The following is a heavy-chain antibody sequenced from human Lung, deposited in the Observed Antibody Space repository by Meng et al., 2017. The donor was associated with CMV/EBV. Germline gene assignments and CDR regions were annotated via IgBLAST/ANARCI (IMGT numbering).Heavy chain of an antibody. V-gene: IGHV3-33*06. D-gene: IGHD3-22*01. CDR1: GFTFSSYG. CDR3: AKTEYYYDSSGYWGVDY. CDR2: IWYDGSNK. Sequence: GGSLRLXCAASGFTFSSYGMHWVRQAPGKGLEWVAVIWYDGSNKYYADSVKGRFTISRDNSKNTLYLQMNSLRAEDTAVYYCAKTEYYYDSSGYWGVDYWXQGTLVTVSS. J-gene: IGHJ4*02.